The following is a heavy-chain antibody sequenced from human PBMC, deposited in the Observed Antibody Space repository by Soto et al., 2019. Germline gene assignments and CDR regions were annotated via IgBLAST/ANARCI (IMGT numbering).Heavy chain of an antibody. CDR1: GFTFSSYA. V-gene: IGHV3-23*01. Sequence: GGSLRLSCAASGFTFSSYAMSWVRQAPGKGLEWVSAISGSGGSTYYADSVKGRFTISRDNSKNTLYLQMNSLRAEDTAVYYCAKDRQPTARATDAFDIWGKGTMVTISS. J-gene: IGHJ3*02. CDR2: ISGSGGST. CDR3: AKDRQPTARATDAFDI. D-gene: IGHD6-6*01.